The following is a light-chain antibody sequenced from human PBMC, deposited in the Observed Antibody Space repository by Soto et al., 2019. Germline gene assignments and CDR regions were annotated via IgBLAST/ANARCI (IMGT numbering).Light chain of an antibody. CDR2: GAS. J-gene: IGKJ4*01. CDR1: QSISSY. V-gene: IGKV1-39*01. CDR3: QQSYSTPLT. Sequence: DIQMTQSPSSHASAVGDRVTITCRAIQSISSYLNWYQQKPGKAPKLLMYGASSLQSGVPSRFSGSGSGTDFTLTISSLQPEDFATYYCQQSYSTPLTFGGGTKVDI.